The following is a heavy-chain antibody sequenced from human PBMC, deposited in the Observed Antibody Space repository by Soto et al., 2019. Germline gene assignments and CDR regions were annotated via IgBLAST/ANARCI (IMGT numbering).Heavy chain of an antibody. CDR3: ARGDGNYFYAMGV. CDR1: GFTVSSNY. D-gene: IGHD1-1*01. CDR2: IYSGGST. Sequence: PGGSLRLSCAASGFTVSSNYMSWVRQAPGKGLEWVSVIYSGGSTYYADSLKGRFTISRDNSKNTVYLQMNSLRAEDTAVYYCARGDGNYFYAMGVWGQGTTVTVSS. J-gene: IGHJ6*02. V-gene: IGHV3-53*01.